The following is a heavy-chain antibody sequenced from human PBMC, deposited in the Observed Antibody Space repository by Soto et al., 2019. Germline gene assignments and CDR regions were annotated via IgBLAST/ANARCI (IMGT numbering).Heavy chain of an antibody. J-gene: IGHJ6*02. Sequence: GESLKISCKGSGYSFTSYWISWVRQMPGKGLEWIGWIDPSDSYSNYSPFFQGHVTILADKSISTVYLQWSSLMASDTAMYYCARQRFAAREFLNYYGMDVWGQGTTVTVSS. CDR1: GYSFTSYW. CDR2: IDPSDSYS. V-gene: IGHV5-10-1*01. CDR3: ARQRFAAREFLNYYGMDV. D-gene: IGHD6-6*01.